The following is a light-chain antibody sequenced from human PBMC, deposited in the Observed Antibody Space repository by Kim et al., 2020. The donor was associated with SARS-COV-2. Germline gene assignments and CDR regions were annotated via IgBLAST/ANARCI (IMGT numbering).Light chain of an antibody. CDR3: QQYKSFASWT. Sequence: DIQMTQSPSTLSASIGDRVTITCRASQTVSTWLAWYQKKPGKAPKLLIYRASTLESGVPSRFSGSGSGTEFTLTISSLQPDDFATYYCQQYKSFASWTFGQGTKVDIK. V-gene: IGKV1-5*03. CDR2: RAS. CDR1: QTVSTW. J-gene: IGKJ1*01.